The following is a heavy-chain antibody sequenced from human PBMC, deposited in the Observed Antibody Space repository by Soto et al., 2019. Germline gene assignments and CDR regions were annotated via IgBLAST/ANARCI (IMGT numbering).Heavy chain of an antibody. CDR1: GYTFTSYG. J-gene: IGHJ4*02. CDR3: ARDLSYGLCDY. D-gene: IGHD5-18*01. Sequence: QVQLVQSGAEVKKPGASVKVSCKAYGYTFTSYGISWVRQAPGQGLEWMGWISAHNGNTKYAQKLQGRVTMTTDTCTSTAYMELRSLRSDDTAVYYFARDLSYGLCDYWGQGTLVTVSS. V-gene: IGHV1-18*01. CDR2: ISAHNGNT.